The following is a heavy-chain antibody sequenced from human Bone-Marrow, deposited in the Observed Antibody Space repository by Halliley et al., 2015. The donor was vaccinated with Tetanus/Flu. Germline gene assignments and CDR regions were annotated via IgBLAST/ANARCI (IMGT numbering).Heavy chain of an antibody. J-gene: IGHJ5*02. D-gene: IGHD3-10*01. CDR2: MYYNGIA. V-gene: IGHV4-31*02. Sequence: KGLEWIGNMYYNGIASYNPSLRSRLVMLVDSSKNQFSLKLISLTAADTAVYYCATRNSYGELDPWGQGTLVTVSS. CDR3: ATRNSYGELDP.